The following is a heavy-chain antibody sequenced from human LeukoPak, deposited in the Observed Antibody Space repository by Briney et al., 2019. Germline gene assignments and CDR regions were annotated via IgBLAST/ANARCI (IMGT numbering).Heavy chain of an antibody. Sequence: GGSLRLSCAASGFTFSSYWMSWVRQAPGKGLEWVANIKQDGSEKYYVDSVKGRFTISRDNAKNSLSLQMNSLRAEDTAVYYCARLSTTRAFDYWGQGTLVTVSS. V-gene: IGHV3-7*01. CDR2: IKQDGSEK. CDR3: ARLSTTRAFDY. CDR1: GFTFSSYW. D-gene: IGHD2/OR15-2a*01. J-gene: IGHJ4*02.